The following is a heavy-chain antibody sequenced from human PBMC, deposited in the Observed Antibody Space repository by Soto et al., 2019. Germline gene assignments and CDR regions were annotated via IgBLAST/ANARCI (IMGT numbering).Heavy chain of an antibody. CDR2: ISRDGGTK. CDR1: GFTVSTYG. V-gene: IGHV3-30*03. J-gene: IGHJ4*02. Sequence: QVQLVESGGGVVQPGRSLRLSCAVSGFTVSTYGMHWVRQAPGKGLEWVAVISRDGGTKYYADSVKGRFTISRDNSRNTLFLEMNILRGDDMAVYYCTGEVASAYWGQGTLVTVSS. CDR3: TGEVASAY. D-gene: IGHD2-8*02.